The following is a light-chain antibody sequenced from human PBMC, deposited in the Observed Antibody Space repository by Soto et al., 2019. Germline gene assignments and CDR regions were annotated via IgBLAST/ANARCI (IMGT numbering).Light chain of an antibody. Sequence: DIVMTQPPDSLAVSLGESATINCKSSQSVLYSSNNKNYLAWYQQKPGQPPKLLIYWASTRESGVPARFSGSGSGTDFTLTISSLQAEDVAVYYCQQYYSTSLTFGGGTKVEIK. J-gene: IGKJ4*01. V-gene: IGKV4-1*01. CDR1: QSVLYSSNNKNY. CDR2: WAS. CDR3: QQYYSTSLT.